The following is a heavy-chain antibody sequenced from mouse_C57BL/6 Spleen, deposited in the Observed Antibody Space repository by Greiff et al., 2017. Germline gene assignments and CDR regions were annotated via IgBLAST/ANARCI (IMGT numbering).Heavy chain of an antibody. CDR2: INPSNGGT. J-gene: IGHJ3*01. V-gene: IGHV1-53*01. CDR1: GYTFTSYW. Sequence: VQLQQSGTELVKPGASVKLSCKASGYTFTSYWMHWVKQRPGQGLEWIGNINPSNGGTNYNEKFKSKATLTVDKSSSTAYMQLSSLTSEDSAVYYCAREGLLRYWFAYWGQGTLVTVSA. CDR3: AREGLLRYWFAY. D-gene: IGHD1-1*01.